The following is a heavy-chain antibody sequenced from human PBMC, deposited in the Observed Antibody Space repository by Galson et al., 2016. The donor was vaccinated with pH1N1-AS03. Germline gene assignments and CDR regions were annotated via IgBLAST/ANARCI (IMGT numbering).Heavy chain of an antibody. CDR1: GFTISNFG. D-gene: IGHD3/OR15-3a*01. CDR2: ISFDGTNK. J-gene: IGHJ4*02. Sequence: SLRLSCAASGFTISNFGMLWVRQAPGQGLEWVAIISFDGTNKYYADSVKGRFSISRDNSTNTLFLQMSALRAEDAAVYYCANDFNYDFWSGYSFYWGQGALVTVSS. V-gene: IGHV3-30*18. CDR3: ANDFNYDFWSGYSFY.